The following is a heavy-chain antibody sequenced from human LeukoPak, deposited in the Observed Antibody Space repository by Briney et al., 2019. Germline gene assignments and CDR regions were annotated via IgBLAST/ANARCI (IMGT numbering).Heavy chain of an antibody. J-gene: IGHJ6*04. V-gene: IGHV3-48*03. CDR3: AELGITVIGGV. D-gene: IGHD3-10*02. CDR1: GFTLSSYE. Sequence: PGGSLRLSCAASGFTLSSYEMNWVRQAPGKGLEWVSYISSSGSTIYYADSVKGRFTISRDNAKNSLYLQMNSLRAEDTAVYYCAELGITVIGGVWGKGTTVTISS. CDR2: ISSSGSTI.